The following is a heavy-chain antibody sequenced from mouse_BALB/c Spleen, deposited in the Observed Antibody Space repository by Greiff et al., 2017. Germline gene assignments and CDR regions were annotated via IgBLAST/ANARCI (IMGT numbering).Heavy chain of an antibody. CDR1: GFTFSSFG. V-gene: IGHV5-17*02. J-gene: IGHJ2*01. CDR3: ARSGTTATIDY. Sequence: DVKLVESGGGLVQPGGSRKLSCAASGFTFSSFGMHWVRQAPEKGLEWVAYISSGSSTIYYAATVKGRFTISRDNPKNTLFLQMTSLRSEETAMYYCARSGTTATIDYWGQGTTLTVSS. CDR2: ISSGSSTI. D-gene: IGHD1-2*01.